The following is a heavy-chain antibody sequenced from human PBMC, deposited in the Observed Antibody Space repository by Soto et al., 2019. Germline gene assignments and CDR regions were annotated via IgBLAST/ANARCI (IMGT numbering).Heavy chain of an antibody. V-gene: IGHV3-66*01. D-gene: IGHD6-13*01. J-gene: IGHJ4*02. CDR3: ARSGYTSSWTGYYFDY. Sequence: EVQLLESGGGLVQPGGSLSLSCAASGFTVSSNYMSWVRQAPGKGLEWVSVIYRGGGTYYADSVKGRFTISRDNSKNMLYIQMNSLRAEDTAVYYCARSGYTSSWTGYYFDYWGQGTLVTVSS. CDR1: GFTVSSNY. CDR2: IYRGGGT.